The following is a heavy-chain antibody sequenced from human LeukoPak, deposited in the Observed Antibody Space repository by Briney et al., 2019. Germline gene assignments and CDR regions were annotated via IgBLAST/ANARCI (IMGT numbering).Heavy chain of an antibody. CDR1: GGSISIYY. V-gene: IGHV4-4*07. CDR2: IYTSGST. D-gene: IGHD3-22*01. J-gene: IGHJ6*03. Sequence: PSETLSLTCTVSGGSISIYYWSWIRQPAGKGLEWIGRIYTSGSTNYNPSLKSRVTMSVDTSKNQFSLKLSSVTAADTAVYYCARYYDSSGYYGVHYYMDVWGKGTTVTISS. CDR3: ARYYDSSGYYGVHYYMDV.